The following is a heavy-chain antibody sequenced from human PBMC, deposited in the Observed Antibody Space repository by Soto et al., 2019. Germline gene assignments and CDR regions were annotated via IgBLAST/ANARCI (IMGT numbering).Heavy chain of an antibody. D-gene: IGHD2-2*03. CDR1: GFTFSDYS. CDR2: ISSRSSHI. J-gene: IGHJ4*02. Sequence: EVRLVESGGGLVKPGGSLRVSCAASGFTFSDYSMNWVRQAPGKGLEWVSSISSRSSHILYADSVRGRFTVSRDNARNSLYLQMSSLRAEDTAMYYCSRDVGYWTLGYFDYWGQGTLVTVSS. V-gene: IGHV3-21*06. CDR3: SRDVGYWTLGYFDY.